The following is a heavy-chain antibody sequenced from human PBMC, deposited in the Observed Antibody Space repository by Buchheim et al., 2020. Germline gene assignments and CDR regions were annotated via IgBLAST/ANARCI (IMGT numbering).Heavy chain of an antibody. D-gene: IGHD6-19*01. Sequence: VQLVQSRGGLVQPGGSLRLSCAASGFTFSSLSMTWVRQAPGKGLEWLSYISSGGTTIYYADAVKGRFTISRDNDKNILYLALNSLTVEDTGIYFCARYALANDYWGQGT. CDR2: ISSGGTTI. CDR1: GFTFSSLS. J-gene: IGHJ4*02. CDR3: ARYALANDY. V-gene: IGHV3-48*01.